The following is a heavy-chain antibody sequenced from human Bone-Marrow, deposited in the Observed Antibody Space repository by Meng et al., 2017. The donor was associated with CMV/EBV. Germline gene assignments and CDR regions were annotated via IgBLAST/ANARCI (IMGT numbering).Heavy chain of an antibody. CDR2: ISSSGSAI. D-gene: IGHD2-2*02. V-gene: IGHV3-11*04. CDR1: GFTFSDYY. Sequence: GESLKISCAASGFTFSDYYMSWIRQAPGKGLEWISYISSSGSAIYYADSVKGRFTISRDNAKNSLYLQMNSLRAEDTAVYYCARGYCSSISCYSPAIYYYHYYGMDVWGQGTTVTVSS. CDR3: ARGYCSSISCYSPAIYYYHYYGMDV. J-gene: IGHJ6*02.